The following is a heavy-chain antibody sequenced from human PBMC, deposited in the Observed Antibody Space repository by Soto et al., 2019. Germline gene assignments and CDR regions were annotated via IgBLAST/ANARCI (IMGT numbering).Heavy chain of an antibody. V-gene: IGHV3-23*01. CDR3: ARVRDDRRTEY. CDR1: GFTFSMYA. D-gene: IGHD3-9*01. CDR2: ITGSGRIT. J-gene: IGHJ4*02. Sequence: EVQLLESGGGLVQPGGSVRLSCAASGFTFSMYAMTWVRQAPGKGLKWVSVITGSGRITYYTDSVRGRFTISRDNSKDMVSLQMNRLRAEDTAVYYCARVRDDRRTEYWGQGTLVTVSS.